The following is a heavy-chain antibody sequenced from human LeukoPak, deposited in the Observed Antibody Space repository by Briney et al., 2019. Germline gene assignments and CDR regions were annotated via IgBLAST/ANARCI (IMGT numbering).Heavy chain of an antibody. CDR3: ARTKGRCSSTSCYTVADAFDI. CDR1: GYTFTSYD. D-gene: IGHD2-2*02. Sequence: ASVKVSCKASGYTFTSYDINWVRQATGQGLEWMGWMNPNSGNTGYAQKFQGRVTITRNTSISTAYMELSSLRSEDTAVYYCARTKGRCSSTSCYTVADAFDIWGQGTMVTVSS. J-gene: IGHJ3*02. V-gene: IGHV1-8*03. CDR2: MNPNSGNT.